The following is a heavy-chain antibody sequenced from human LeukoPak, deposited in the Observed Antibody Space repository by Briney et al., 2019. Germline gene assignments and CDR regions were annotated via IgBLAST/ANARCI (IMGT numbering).Heavy chain of an antibody. V-gene: IGHV4-34*01. CDR1: GGSSSGYY. D-gene: IGHD3-3*02. CDR2: INHSGST. J-gene: IGHJ6*03. CDR3: ARGPPAFRRYYYYYMDV. Sequence: SETLSLTCAVYGGSSSGYYWSWIRQPPGKGLEWIGEINHSGSTNYNPSLKSRVTISVDTSKNQFSLKLSSVTAADTAVYYCARGPPAFRRYYYYYMDVWGKGTTVTVSS.